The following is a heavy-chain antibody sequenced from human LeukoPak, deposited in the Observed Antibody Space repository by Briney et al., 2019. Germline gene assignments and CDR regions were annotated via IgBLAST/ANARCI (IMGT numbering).Heavy chain of an antibody. D-gene: IGHD1-1*01. CDR1: GVTFRGYW. V-gene: IGHV3-74*03. CDR2: MNTEGSTI. Sequence: GGSLRLSCEVSGVTFRGYWMHWVRQGPEKGPMWVSGMNTEGSTIMYTDSVKGRFTMSRDNAKNTLYLQMNSLRVEDTAVYYCARGRTGAPTSVSQYFDYWGQGILVTVSS. CDR3: ARGRTGAPTSVSQYFDY. J-gene: IGHJ4*02.